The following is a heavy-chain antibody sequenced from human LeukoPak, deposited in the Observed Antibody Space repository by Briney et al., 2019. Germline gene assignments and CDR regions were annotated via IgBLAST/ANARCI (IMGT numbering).Heavy chain of an antibody. D-gene: IGHD4-17*01. J-gene: IGHJ4*02. V-gene: IGHV3-30*04. CDR1: GIPFSRSS. CDR3: ARNPYGDYYFDY. Sequence: QPGGSLRLSCVASGIPFSRSSMHWVRRAPGGGPEWLAFISESTKQKNYADSVQGRFTISRDNSKNTLFLQMDSLRGDDTGIYYCARNPYGDYYFDYWGQGTLVTVSS. CDR2: ISESTKQK.